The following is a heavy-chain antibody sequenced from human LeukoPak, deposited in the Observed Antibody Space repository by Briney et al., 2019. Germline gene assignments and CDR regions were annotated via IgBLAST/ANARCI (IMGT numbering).Heavy chain of an antibody. CDR2: IYYSGST. CDR1: GGSISSSSYY. D-gene: IGHD6-19*01. Sequence: SETLSLTCTVSGGSISSSSYYWGWIRQPPGKGLEWIGSIYYSGSTYYNPSLKSRVTISVDTSKNQFSLKLSSVTAADTAVYYCARDGYSSGWYYFDYWGQGTLVTVSS. V-gene: IGHV4-39*07. J-gene: IGHJ4*02. CDR3: ARDGYSSGWYYFDY.